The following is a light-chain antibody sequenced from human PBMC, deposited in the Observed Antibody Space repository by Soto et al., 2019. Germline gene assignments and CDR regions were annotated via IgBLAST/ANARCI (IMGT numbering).Light chain of an antibody. CDR2: GAS. CDR3: HQFGGSPPIT. Sequence: EIVLTQSPGTLSLSPGERATLSCRASQSVSSTYLVWYQQKPGQAPRLLIYGASTRATGIPDRFSGSGSWTDFTLTTSRLEPADSAVYYCHQFGGSPPITFGRGTRLEIK. J-gene: IGKJ5*01. V-gene: IGKV3-20*01. CDR1: QSVSSTY.